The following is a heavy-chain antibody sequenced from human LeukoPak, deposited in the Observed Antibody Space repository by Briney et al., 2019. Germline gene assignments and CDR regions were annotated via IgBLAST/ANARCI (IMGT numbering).Heavy chain of an antibody. Sequence: ASVKVSCKASGYTFTSYGISWVRQAPGQGLEWMGWISAYNGNTNYAQKFQGRVTITADESTSTAYMELSSLRSEDTAVYYCARDSQTTYYDSSGYYDYWGQGTLVTVSS. CDR2: ISAYNGNT. CDR1: GYTFTSYG. D-gene: IGHD3-22*01. J-gene: IGHJ4*02. CDR3: ARDSQTTYYDSSGYYDY. V-gene: IGHV1-18*01.